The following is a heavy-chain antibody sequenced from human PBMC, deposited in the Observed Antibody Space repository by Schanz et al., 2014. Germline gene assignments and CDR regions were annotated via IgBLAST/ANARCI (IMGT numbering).Heavy chain of an antibody. V-gene: IGHV3-74*01. D-gene: IGHD1-26*01. J-gene: IGHJ2*01. CDR1: GFTFSSHW. CDR2: INSVGSNT. CDR3: ARNRGSGGQHSYFDL. Sequence: EVQLVQSGGGLVQPGGSLRLSCAASGFTFSSHWMHWVRQDPGKGLVWVARINSVGSNTDYADSVKGRFTISRDNSKNTLYLQMNSLRAEDTAVCYCARNRGSGGQHSYFDLWGRGTLVTVSS.